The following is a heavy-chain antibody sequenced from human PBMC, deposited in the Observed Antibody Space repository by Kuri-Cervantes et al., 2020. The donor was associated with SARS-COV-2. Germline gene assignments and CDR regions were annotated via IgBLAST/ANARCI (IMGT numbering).Heavy chain of an antibody. D-gene: IGHD1-26*01. CDR3: AAWGFPIVGATGPDAFDI. J-gene: IGHJ3*02. CDR1: GGTYSSYA. V-gene: IGHV1-69*04. CDR2: IIPILGTA. Sequence: SVKVACKASGGTYSSYAISWVRQAPGQGLEWMGRIIPILGTANYAQKFQGRVTITADKSTSTAYMELSSLRSEDTAVYYCAAWGFPIVGATGPDAFDIWGQGTMVTVSS.